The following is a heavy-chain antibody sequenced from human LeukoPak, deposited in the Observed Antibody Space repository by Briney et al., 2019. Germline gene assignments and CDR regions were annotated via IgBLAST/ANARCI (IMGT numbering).Heavy chain of an antibody. CDR1: GYSISSGYY. J-gene: IGHJ4*02. Sequence: PSETLSLTCTVSGYSISSGYYWGWIRQPPGKGLEWIGTIYHSGSTYYNPSLKSRVTISVDTSKNQFSLKLSSVTAADTAVYYCARDLEALVALDYWGQGTLVTVSS. D-gene: IGHD6-6*01. CDR2: IYHSGST. CDR3: ARDLEALVALDY. V-gene: IGHV4-38-2*02.